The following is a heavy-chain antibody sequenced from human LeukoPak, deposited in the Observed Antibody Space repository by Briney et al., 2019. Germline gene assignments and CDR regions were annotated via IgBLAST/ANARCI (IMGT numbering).Heavy chain of an antibody. Sequence: GGSLRLSCAASGFTFSSYGMHWVRQAPGKGLEWVAVISYDGSNKYYADSVKGRFTISRDNSKNTLYLQMNSLRAEDTAVYYCAKEVLVAFGGSRSAMDVWGKGTAVTVSS. CDR3: AKEVLVAFGGSRSAMDV. J-gene: IGHJ6*03. D-gene: IGHD3-16*01. CDR2: ISYDGSNK. CDR1: GFTFSSYG. V-gene: IGHV3-30*18.